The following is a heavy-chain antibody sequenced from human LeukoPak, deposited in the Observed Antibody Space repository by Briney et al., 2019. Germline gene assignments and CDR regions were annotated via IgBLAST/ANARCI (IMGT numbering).Heavy chain of an antibody. J-gene: IGHJ3*02. CDR2: IIPIFGTA. CDR3: ARSGYYYGDAFDI. D-gene: IGHD3-22*01. V-gene: IGHV1-69*06. CDR1: GGTFSNYA. Sequence: ASVKVSCKASGGTFSNYAISWVRQAPGQGLEWMGGIIPIFGTANYAQKFQGRVTITADKSTSTAYMELSSLRSEDTAVYYCARSGYYYGDAFDIWGQGTMVTVSS.